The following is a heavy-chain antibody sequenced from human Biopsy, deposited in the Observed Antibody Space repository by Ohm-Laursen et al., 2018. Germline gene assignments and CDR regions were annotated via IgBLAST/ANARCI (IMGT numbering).Heavy chain of an antibody. CDR3: ARPTNARAGGAPFDI. D-gene: IGHD1-1*01. V-gene: IGHV3-23*01. CDR1: GFTFSSFA. J-gene: IGHJ3*02. CDR2: ISDSGGST. Sequence: GQTLSLTCAASGFTFSSFAMSWVRQAPGKGLVWVSGISDSGGSTHYADSVKGRFSISRDTSKNTLYLQMNSLRAEDTAMYYCARPTNARAGGAPFDIWGQGTMVTVSS.